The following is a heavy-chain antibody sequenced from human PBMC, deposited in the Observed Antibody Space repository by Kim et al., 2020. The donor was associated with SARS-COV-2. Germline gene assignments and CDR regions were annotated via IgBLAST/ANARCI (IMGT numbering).Heavy chain of an antibody. V-gene: IGHV3-30*18. CDR2: ISYDGSNK. Sequence: GGSLRLSCAASGFTFSSYGMHWVRQAPGKGLEWVAVISYDGSNKYYADSVKGRFTISRDNSKNTLYLQMNSLRAEDTAVYYCAKDSEGSSGWYDTIPTDYWGQGTLVTVSS. CDR1: GFTFSSYG. J-gene: IGHJ4*02. D-gene: IGHD6-19*01. CDR3: AKDSEGSSGWYDTIPTDY.